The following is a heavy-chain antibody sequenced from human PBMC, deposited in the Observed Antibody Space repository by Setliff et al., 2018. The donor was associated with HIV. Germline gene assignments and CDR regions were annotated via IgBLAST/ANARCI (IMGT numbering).Heavy chain of an antibody. CDR3: ARRVPPIPSGDLDY. CDR2: MNPNSGNT. Sequence: GASVKVSCKASGYTFTSYDINWVRQATGQGLEWMGWMNPNSGNTGYAQKFQGRVTMTRNTSISTAYMELSSLRSEDTAVYYCARRVPPIPSGDLDYWGQGTLVTVSS. J-gene: IGHJ4*02. D-gene: IGHD4-17*01. V-gene: IGHV1-8*01. CDR1: GYTFTSYD.